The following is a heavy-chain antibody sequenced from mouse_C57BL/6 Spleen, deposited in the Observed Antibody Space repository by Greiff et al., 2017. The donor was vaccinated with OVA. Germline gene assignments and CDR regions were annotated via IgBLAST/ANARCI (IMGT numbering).Heavy chain of an antibody. D-gene: IGHD1-1*01. CDR1: GYTFTSYW. CDR2: IYPGSGST. V-gene: IGHV1-55*01. Sequence: QVQLQQPGAELVKPGASVKMSCKASGYTFTSYWITWVKQRPGQGLEWIGDIYPGSGSTNYNEKFKSKATLTVDTSSSTAYMQLSSLTSEDYAVYYCARRGTTGEGGFDDWGQGTTLTVSS. J-gene: IGHJ2*01. CDR3: ARRGTTGEGGFDD.